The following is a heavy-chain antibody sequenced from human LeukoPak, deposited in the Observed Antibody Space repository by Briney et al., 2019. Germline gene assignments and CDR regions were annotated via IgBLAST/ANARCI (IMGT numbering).Heavy chain of an antibody. Sequence: GGSLRLSCATSGFTFSSYGMHWVRQVPGKGLEWVAVISYDAKSNYHVDSVKGRFTISRDNSKNTLYLQMNSLKTEDTAVYYCTRGPLTYYYDSSGYYSAYWGQGTLVTVSS. CDR2: ISYDAKSN. CDR1: GFTFSSYG. V-gene: IGHV3-30*03. J-gene: IGHJ4*02. CDR3: TRGPLTYYYDSSGYYSAY. D-gene: IGHD3-22*01.